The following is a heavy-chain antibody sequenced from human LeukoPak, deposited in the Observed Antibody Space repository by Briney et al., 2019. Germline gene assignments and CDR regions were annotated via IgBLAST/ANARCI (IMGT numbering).Heavy chain of an antibody. J-gene: IGHJ4*02. V-gene: IGHV1-2*02. CDR3: ARTLYSYGSFAY. CDR2: INPNSGGT. Sequence: ASVKVSCKASGYTFTGYYMHWVRQAPGQGLEWMGWINPNSGGTNYAQKFQDRVTMTRDTSISTAYMELSRLRSDDTAVYYCARTLYSYGSFAYWGQGTLVTVSS. CDR1: GYTFTGYY. D-gene: IGHD5-18*01.